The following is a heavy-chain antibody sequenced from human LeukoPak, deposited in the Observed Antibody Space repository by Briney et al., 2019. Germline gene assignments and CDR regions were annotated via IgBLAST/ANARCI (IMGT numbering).Heavy chain of an antibody. Sequence: PGGSLRLSCAASGFTFSSYSMNWVRQAPGKGLEWVAFILSTGRQIYYADSVKGRFTIARDNAENSLYLQMNSLRVEDTAVYYCARDVNWGPDYWGPGTLVTVSS. J-gene: IGHJ4*01. CDR2: ILSTGRQI. CDR1: GFTFSSYS. CDR3: ARDVNWGPDY. D-gene: IGHD3-16*01. V-gene: IGHV3-48*01.